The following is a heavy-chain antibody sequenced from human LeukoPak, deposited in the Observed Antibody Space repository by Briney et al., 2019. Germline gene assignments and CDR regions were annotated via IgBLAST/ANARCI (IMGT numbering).Heavy chain of an antibody. CDR1: GGSISTYY. D-gene: IGHD1-26*01. Sequence: SETLSLTCTVSGGSISTYYWSWIRQPPGKGLEWIGYIYYSGSTSYNPSLKSRVTISVDASKNQFSLKLSSVTAADTAVYYCAREEALGSGSFDYWGQGTLVTVSS. CDR3: AREEALGSGSFDY. J-gene: IGHJ4*02. V-gene: IGHV4-59*01. CDR2: IYYSGST.